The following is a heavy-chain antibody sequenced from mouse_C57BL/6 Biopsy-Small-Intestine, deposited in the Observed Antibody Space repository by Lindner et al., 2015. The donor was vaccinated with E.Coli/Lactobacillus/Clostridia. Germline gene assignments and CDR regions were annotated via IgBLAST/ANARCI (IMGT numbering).Heavy chain of an antibody. D-gene: IGHD2-13*01. J-gene: IGHJ1*03. V-gene: IGHV1S55*01. CDR3: ARDLDSVVVTSTPKGLFDH. CDR1: GYMFTTYG. CDR2: ISVYNGKT. Sequence: SVKVSCKASGYMFTTYGINWVRQAPGQGLEWMGWISVYNGKTDHAQKFQGRVTMTTDTSTSTAYMELRSLRSDDTAVYYCARDLDSVVVTSTPKGLFDHWGKGTLVTVSS.